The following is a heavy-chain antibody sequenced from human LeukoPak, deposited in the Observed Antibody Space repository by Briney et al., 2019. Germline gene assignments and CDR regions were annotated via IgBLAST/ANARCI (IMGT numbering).Heavy chain of an antibody. CDR1: GFTFDDYG. Sequence: GGSLRLSXAASGFTFDDYGMSWVRQAPGKGLEWVSGINWNGDSTGYADSVKGRFTISRDNAKNSLYLQMNSLRAEDTALYYCARRQYQTIDYCYYMDVWGKGTTVTVSS. D-gene: IGHD4/OR15-4a*01. CDR3: ARRQYQTIDYCYYMDV. J-gene: IGHJ6*03. V-gene: IGHV3-20*04. CDR2: INWNGDST.